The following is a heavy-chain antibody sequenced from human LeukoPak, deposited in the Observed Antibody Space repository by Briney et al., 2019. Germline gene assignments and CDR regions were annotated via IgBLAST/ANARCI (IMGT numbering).Heavy chain of an antibody. CDR2: INHSGST. Sequence: PSETLSLTCTVSGGSISSGDYYWSWIRQPPGKGLEWIGEINHSGSTNYNPSLKSRVTISVDTSKNQFSLKLSSVTAADTAVYYCASEYYDILTGSNWFDPWGQGTLVTVSS. CDR1: GGSISSGDYY. CDR3: ASEYYDILTGSNWFDP. V-gene: IGHV4-39*07. D-gene: IGHD3-9*01. J-gene: IGHJ5*02.